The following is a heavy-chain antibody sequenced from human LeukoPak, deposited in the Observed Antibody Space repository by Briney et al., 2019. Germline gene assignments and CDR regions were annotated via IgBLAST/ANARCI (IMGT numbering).Heavy chain of an antibody. V-gene: IGHV3-23*01. D-gene: IGHD3-22*01. CDR1: GLSFSTSP. CDR3: ATKTPGSYPYHS. CDR2: SGTTGDT. Sequence: GGSLRLSCAASGLSFSTSPMNWVRQAPGKGLEWVSTSGTTGDTYHADSVKGRFTISRDNSKNTLFLQMTSLRADDTALYYCATKTPGSYPYHSWGQGTLVTVSP. J-gene: IGHJ4*02.